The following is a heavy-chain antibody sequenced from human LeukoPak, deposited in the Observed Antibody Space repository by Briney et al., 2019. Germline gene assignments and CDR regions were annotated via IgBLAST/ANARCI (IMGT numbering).Heavy chain of an antibody. D-gene: IGHD3-22*01. Sequence: GGSLRLSCAASGFTFSSCGMHWVRQAPGKGLEWVAVIWYDGSNKYYADSVKGRFTISRDNSKNTLYLQMNSLRAEDTAVYYCARDEVLWDYYDSSGYYVYWGQGTLVTVSS. CDR1: GFTFSSCG. CDR3: ARDEVLWDYYDSSGYYVY. CDR2: IWYDGSNK. V-gene: IGHV3-33*01. J-gene: IGHJ4*02.